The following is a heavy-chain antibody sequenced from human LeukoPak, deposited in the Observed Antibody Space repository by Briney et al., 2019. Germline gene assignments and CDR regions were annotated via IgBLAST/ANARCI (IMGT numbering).Heavy chain of an antibody. CDR2: IYYSGST. V-gene: IGHV4-59*01. Sequence: SETLSLACTVSGGSISSYYWSWIRQPPGKGLEWIGYIYYSGSTNYNPSLKSRVTISVDTSKNQFSLKLSSVTAADTAVYYCARESGDGYNILDYWGQGTLVTVSS. CDR3: ARESGDGYNILDY. D-gene: IGHD5-24*01. CDR1: GGSISSYY. J-gene: IGHJ4*02.